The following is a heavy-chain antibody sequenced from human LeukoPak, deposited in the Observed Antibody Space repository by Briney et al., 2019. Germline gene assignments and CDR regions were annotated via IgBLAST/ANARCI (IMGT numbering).Heavy chain of an antibody. CDR2: IDPSDSET. CDR1: GYSFTSYW. CDR3: VRQTAMGRSGDY. J-gene: IGHJ4*02. V-gene: IGHV5-51*01. Sequence: GESLKISCKASGYSFTSYWIGWVRQMPGKGLEWMGIIDPSDSETRYTPSFQGPVTISVDKSLTTADLQWNSLKASDTAMYYCVRQTAMGRSGDYWGQGTLVTVSS. D-gene: IGHD5-18*01.